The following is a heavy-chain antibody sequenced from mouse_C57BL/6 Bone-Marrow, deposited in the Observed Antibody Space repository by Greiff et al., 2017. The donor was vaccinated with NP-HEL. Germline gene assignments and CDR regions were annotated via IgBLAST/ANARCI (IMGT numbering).Heavy chain of an antibody. D-gene: IGHD2-1*01. CDR3: ARGPLPPYGNYAMDY. CDR2: INYDGSST. CDR1: GFTFSDYY. J-gene: IGHJ4*01. Sequence: EVHLVESEGGLVQPGSSMKLSCTASGFTFSDYYMAWVRQVPEKGLEWVANINYDGSSTYYLDSLKSRFIISRDNAKNILYLQMSSLKSEDTATYYCARGPLPPYGNYAMDYWGQGTSVTVSS. V-gene: IGHV5-16*01.